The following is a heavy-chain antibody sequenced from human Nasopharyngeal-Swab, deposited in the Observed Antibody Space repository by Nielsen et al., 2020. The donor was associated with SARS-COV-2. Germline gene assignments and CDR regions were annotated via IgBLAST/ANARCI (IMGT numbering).Heavy chain of an antibody. Sequence: SVKVSCKASGFTFTSSAMRWVRQDRGQRLEWIGWIVVGSGNTNYAQKFQERVTITRDMSTSTAYMELSSLRSEDTAVYYCAAGATIRASYYYYYYMDVWGKGTTVTVSS. J-gene: IGHJ6*03. CDR3: AAGATIRASYYYYYYMDV. CDR1: GFTFTSSA. D-gene: IGHD5-12*01. V-gene: IGHV1-58*02. CDR2: IVVGSGNT.